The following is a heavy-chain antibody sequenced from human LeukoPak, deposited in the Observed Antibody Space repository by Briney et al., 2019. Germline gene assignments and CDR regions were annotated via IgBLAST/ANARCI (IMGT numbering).Heavy chain of an antibody. CDR3: ARALNSAWHNIDH. V-gene: IGHV3-30*04. J-gene: IGHJ5*02. CDR2: TSYNGNNN. Sequence: GGSLRLFCAASGFTFSTYALHWVRQAPAKGLEGVAVTSYNGNNNYYTDSVKGRFTISRDNSKNTLYLQMNSLRVEDTAVYYCARALNSAWHNIDHWGQGTLVTVPS. CDR1: GFTFSTYA. D-gene: IGHD6-19*01.